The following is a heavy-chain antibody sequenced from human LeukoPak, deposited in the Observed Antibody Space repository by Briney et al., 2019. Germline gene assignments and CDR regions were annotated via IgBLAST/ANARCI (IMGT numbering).Heavy chain of an antibody. CDR3: AKDPENNGYSDGSFDY. V-gene: IGHV3-30*02. D-gene: IGHD3-22*01. J-gene: IGHJ4*02. CDR1: GFTFSTFG. CDR2: ICSDGTHE. Sequence: GGSLRLSCAASGFTFSTFGMYWVRQAPGKGLDWVAFICSDGTHEKYGDSVKGRFTISRDNSRSTLYLQMNSLRAEDTALYYCAKDPENNGYSDGSFDYLGQGTLLTVSS.